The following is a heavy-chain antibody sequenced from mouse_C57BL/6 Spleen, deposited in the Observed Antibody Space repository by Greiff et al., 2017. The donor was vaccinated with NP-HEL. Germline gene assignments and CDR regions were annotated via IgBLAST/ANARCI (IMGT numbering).Heavy chain of an antibody. D-gene: IGHD1-1*01. J-gene: IGHJ1*03. CDR1: GFTFSSYA. CDR3: ARDRVVVAKDWYFDV. CDR2: ISDGGSYT. V-gene: IGHV5-4*01. Sequence: DVQLVESGGGLVKPGGSLKLSCAASGFTFSSYAMSWVRQTPEKRLEWVATISDGGSYTYYPDNVKGRFTISRDNAKNNLYLQMSHLKSEDTAMYYCARDRVVVAKDWYFDVWGTGTTVTVSS.